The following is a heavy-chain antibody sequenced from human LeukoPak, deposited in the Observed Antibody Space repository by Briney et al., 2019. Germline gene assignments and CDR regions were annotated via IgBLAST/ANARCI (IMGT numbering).Heavy chain of an antibody. CDR1: GYTFTNYG. Sequence: ASVKVSCKASGYTFTNYGITWVRQAPGQGLEWMGWIGRNNGNTKFAQKLQGRVTMTTDTSTTTAYMELRSLRSDDTAVYFCARDRGDYYFDYWGQGTLVSLSS. V-gene: IGHV1-18*01. CDR2: IGRNNGNT. J-gene: IGHJ4*02. D-gene: IGHD6-25*01. CDR3: ARDRGDYYFDY.